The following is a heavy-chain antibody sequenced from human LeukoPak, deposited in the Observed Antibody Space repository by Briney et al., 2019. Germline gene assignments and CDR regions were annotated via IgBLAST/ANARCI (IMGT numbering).Heavy chain of an antibody. CDR1: GFTFSNYG. CDR2: ISWNSGSI. J-gene: IGHJ4*02. CDR3: AKDTGYYYDSSNYYGY. D-gene: IGHD3-22*01. Sequence: GGSLRLSCAASGFTFSNYGMHWVRQAPGKGLEWVSGISWNSGSIGYADSVKGRFTISRDNAKNSLYPQMNSLRAEDTALYYCAKDTGYYYDSSNYYGYWGQGTLVTVSS. V-gene: IGHV3-9*01.